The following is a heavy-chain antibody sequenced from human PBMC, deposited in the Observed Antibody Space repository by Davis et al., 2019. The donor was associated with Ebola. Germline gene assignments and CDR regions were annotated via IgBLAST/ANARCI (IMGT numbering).Heavy chain of an antibody. V-gene: IGHV1-69*13. Sequence: AASVKVSCKASGGTFGSYAISWVRQAPGQRMKWMGGIIPIFGTANYAQKFQGRVTITADESTSTAYMERSRLRSEDTAVYYCARDWVVQGVHPIYGMDVWGQGTTVTVSS. CDR2: IIPIFGTA. D-gene: IGHD3-10*01. J-gene: IGHJ6*02. CDR1: GGTFGSYA. CDR3: ARDWVVQGVHPIYGMDV.